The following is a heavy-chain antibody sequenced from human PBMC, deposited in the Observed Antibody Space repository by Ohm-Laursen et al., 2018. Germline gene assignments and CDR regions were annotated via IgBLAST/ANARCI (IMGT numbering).Heavy chain of an antibody. D-gene: IGHD4-23*01. CDR2: INHSGST. V-gene: IGHV4-34*01. CDR1: GGSFSGYY. CDR3: ARLIKVEDDYGGTSGY. Sequence: PSETLSLTCAVYGGSFSGYYWSWIRQPPGKGLEWIGEINHSGSTNYNPSLKSRVTISVDTSKNQFSLKLSSVTAADTAVYYCARLIKVEDDYGGTSGYWGQGTLVTVSS. J-gene: IGHJ4*02.